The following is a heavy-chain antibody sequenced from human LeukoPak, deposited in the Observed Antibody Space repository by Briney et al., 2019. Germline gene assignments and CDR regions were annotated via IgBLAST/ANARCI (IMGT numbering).Heavy chain of an antibody. Sequence: ASVKVSRKASGYTFTSYGISWVRQAPGQGLEWMGWISAYNGNTNYAQKLQGRVTMTTDTSTSTAYMELRSLRSDDTAVYYCARDRGGMSSGSFDPWGQGTLVTVSS. CDR3: ARDRGGMSSGSFDP. CDR1: GYTFTSYG. CDR2: ISAYNGNT. D-gene: IGHD6-19*01. V-gene: IGHV1-18*01. J-gene: IGHJ5*02.